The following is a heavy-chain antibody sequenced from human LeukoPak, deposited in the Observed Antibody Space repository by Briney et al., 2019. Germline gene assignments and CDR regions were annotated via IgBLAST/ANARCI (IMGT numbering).Heavy chain of an antibody. Sequence: GGSLRLSCAASGFTFSNYRMNWVRQAPGKGLEWVSYISSSSSTIHYADSVKGRFTISRDNAKNSLYLQMNSLRAEDTAVYYYAWSGYWGQGTLVTVSS. V-gene: IGHV3-48*01. J-gene: IGHJ4*02. CDR3: AWSGY. CDR1: GFTFSNYR. CDR2: ISSSSSTI.